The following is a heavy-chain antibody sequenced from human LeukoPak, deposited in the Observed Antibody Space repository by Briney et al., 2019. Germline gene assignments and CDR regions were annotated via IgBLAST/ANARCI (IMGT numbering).Heavy chain of an antibody. V-gene: IGHV1-69*13. J-gene: IGHJ1*01. CDR3: ARDVRYCSSTSCYTAEYFQH. CDR2: IIRIFGTA. CDR1: GGTFSSYA. D-gene: IGHD2-2*02. Sequence: ASVKVSCKASGGTFSSYAISWVRQAPGQGLEWMGVIIRIFGTANYAQKFQGRVTITADESTSTAYMELSSLRSEDTAVYYCARDVRYCSSTSCYTAEYFQHWGQGTLVTVSS.